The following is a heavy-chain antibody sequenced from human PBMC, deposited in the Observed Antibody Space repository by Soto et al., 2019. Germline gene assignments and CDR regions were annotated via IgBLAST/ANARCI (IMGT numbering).Heavy chain of an antibody. CDR2: ISSSGNSI. J-gene: IGHJ4*02. Sequence: GGSLRLSCAASGFSFNDYYMTWIRQAPGKGLEWISYISSSGNSIYYADSLRGRFTVSWDKAKNSLYLQMDSLRPEDTAVYYCARGTWRTVVISGNHFDSWGQGTLVTVSS. CDR3: ARGTWRTVVISGNHFDS. D-gene: IGHD3-22*01. CDR1: GFSFNDYY. V-gene: IGHV3-11*01.